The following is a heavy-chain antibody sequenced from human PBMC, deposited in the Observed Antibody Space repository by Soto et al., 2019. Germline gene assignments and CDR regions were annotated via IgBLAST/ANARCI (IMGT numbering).Heavy chain of an antibody. V-gene: IGHV3-23*01. D-gene: IGHD6-6*01. Sequence: EVHLLESGGGLVRPGGSLRLSCVASGFTFSNYAMNWVRQAPGRGLEWVSSISGGGDRTFYSDSMSGRFAISRDNSKNTLYLQMKSLRADDTAVYFCAKASSASERGSPHFWGQGTLVSVSS. J-gene: IGHJ4*02. CDR3: AKASSASERGSPHF. CDR2: ISGGGDRT. CDR1: GFTFSNYA.